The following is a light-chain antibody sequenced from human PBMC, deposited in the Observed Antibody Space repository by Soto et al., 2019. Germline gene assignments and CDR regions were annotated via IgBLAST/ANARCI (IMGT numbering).Light chain of an antibody. J-gene: IGKJ1*01. CDR2: GGS. CDR3: QQYSSSRT. V-gene: IGKV3-20*01. Sequence: DIVLTQSPDTLSLSPGERATLSSRASQSVSSNHLAWYQQKPGQAPRLLIYGGSSRATGIPVRFSGSGSETDFTLTITRLEPEDFAVYYCQQYSSSRTFGQGTKVDIK. CDR1: QSVSSNH.